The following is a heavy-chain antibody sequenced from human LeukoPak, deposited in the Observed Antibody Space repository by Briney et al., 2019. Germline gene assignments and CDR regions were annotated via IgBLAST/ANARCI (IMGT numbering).Heavy chain of an antibody. D-gene: IGHD2-2*01. J-gene: IGHJ4*02. CDR3: TRHTSPTFDY. Sequence: ASVKVSCKASGYTFTSYDINWVRQATGQGLEWMGWMNPNSGVTGYAQKFQGRVTLTRSTSISTAYMELSSLRSEDTAVYYCTRHTSPTFDYWGQGTLVTVSS. CDR1: GYTFTSYD. CDR2: MNPNSGVT. V-gene: IGHV1-8*03.